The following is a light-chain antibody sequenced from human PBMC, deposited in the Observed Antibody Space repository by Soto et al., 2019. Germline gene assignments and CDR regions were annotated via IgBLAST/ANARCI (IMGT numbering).Light chain of an antibody. J-gene: IGLJ1*01. CDR1: SSDIGRYEF. Sequence: QSALTQPPSASGSLGQSVTISCTGTSSDIGRYEFVSWYQHHPGKAPKLIIYEVTERPSGVPDRFSGSKSGNTASLTVSGLQADDEADYFCCSYAGTKCYVFGTGTKLTVL. CDR3: CSYAGTKCYV. CDR2: EVT. V-gene: IGLV2-8*01.